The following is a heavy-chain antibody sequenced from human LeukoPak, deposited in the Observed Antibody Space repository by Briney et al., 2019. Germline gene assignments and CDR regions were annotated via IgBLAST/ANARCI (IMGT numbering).Heavy chain of an antibody. J-gene: IGHJ4*02. CDR3: AAGWVCSGGSCYYYFDY. D-gene: IGHD2-15*01. Sequence: SVTVSCMPSGCTFTNSAMQWVRQARGQRREGIGWIVVCSGNTNYAQKFQERVTITSDMSTSTAYMELSSLRSEDTAVYYCAAGWVCSGGSCYYYFDYWGQGTLVTVSS. CDR1: GCTFTNSA. V-gene: IGHV1-58*02. CDR2: IVVCSGNT.